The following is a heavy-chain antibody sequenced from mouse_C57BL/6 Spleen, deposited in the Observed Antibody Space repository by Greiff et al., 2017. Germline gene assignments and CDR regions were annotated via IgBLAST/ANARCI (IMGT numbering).Heavy chain of an antibody. CDR1: GYAFSSSW. Sequence: QVQLQQSGPELVKPGASVKISCKASGYAFSSSWMNWVKQRPGKGLEWIGRIYPGDGDTNYNGKFKGKATLAADKSSSTAYMQLSSLTAEDSAVYFCERSGWEVGMDDWGTGTSVTVSS. CDR2: IYPGDGDT. J-gene: IGHJ4*01. D-gene: IGHD1-3*01. V-gene: IGHV1-82*01. CDR3: ERSGWEVGMDD.